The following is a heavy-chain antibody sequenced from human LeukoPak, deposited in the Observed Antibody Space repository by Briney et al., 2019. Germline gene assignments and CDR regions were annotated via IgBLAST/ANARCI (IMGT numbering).Heavy chain of an antibody. V-gene: IGHV4-39*07. Sequence: SETLSLTCTVSGGSISSSSYYWGWIRQPPGKGLEWIGSIYYSGSTYYNPSLKSRVTISVDTSKNQFSLKLSSVTAADTAVYYCASSGYDFWSGYYTRRIDYWGQGTLVTVSS. J-gene: IGHJ4*02. D-gene: IGHD3-3*01. CDR1: GGSISSSSYY. CDR2: IYYSGST. CDR3: ASSGYDFWSGYYTRRIDY.